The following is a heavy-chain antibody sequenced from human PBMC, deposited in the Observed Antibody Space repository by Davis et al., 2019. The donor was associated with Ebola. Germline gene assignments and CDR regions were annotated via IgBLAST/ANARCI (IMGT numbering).Heavy chain of an antibody. CDR2: ISSSSSTI. D-gene: IGHD5-18*01. J-gene: IGHJ6*02. CDR1: GFTFSSYS. V-gene: IGHV3-48*02. Sequence: PGGSLRLSCAASGFTFSSYSMNWVRQAPGKGLEWVSYISSSSSTIYYADSVKGRFTISRDNAKNSLYLQMNSLRDEDTAVYYCARDGVQLRYYYYGMDVWGQGTTVTVSS. CDR3: ARDGVQLRYYYYGMDV.